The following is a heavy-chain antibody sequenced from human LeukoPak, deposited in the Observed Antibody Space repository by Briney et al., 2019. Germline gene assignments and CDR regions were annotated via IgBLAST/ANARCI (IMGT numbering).Heavy chain of an antibody. Sequence: PGGSLRLSCAASGFTFSSYAMHWVRQAPGKGLEYVSAISSNGGSTYYANSVKGRFTISRDNSKNTLYLQMGSLRAEDMAVYYCARGAGYSYGYDLNYFDYWGQGTLVTVSS. CDR1: GFTFSSYA. CDR3: ARGAGYSYGYDLNYFDY. CDR2: ISSNGGST. V-gene: IGHV3-64*01. J-gene: IGHJ4*02. D-gene: IGHD5-18*01.